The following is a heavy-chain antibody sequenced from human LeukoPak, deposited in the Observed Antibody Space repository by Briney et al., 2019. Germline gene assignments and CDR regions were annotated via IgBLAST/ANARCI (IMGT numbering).Heavy chain of an antibody. D-gene: IGHD4-17*01. Sequence: SETLSLTCTVSGGSISSSSYYWGWIRQPPGKGLEWIGRIYTSGSTNYNPSLKSRVTMSVDTSKNQFSLKLSSVTAADTAVYYCARVKLGLRYYFDYWGQGTLVTVSS. V-gene: IGHV4-39*07. CDR2: IYTSGST. J-gene: IGHJ4*02. CDR1: GGSISSSSYY. CDR3: ARVKLGLRYYFDY.